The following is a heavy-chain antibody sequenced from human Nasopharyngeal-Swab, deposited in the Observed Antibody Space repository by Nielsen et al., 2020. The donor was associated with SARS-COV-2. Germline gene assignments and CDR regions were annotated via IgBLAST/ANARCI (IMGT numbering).Heavy chain of an antibody. CDR2: IYYTGNT. J-gene: IGHJ4*02. CDR1: GGSISSYY. Sequence: SETLSLTCTVSGGSISSYYWGWIRQPPGKGLEWIGSIYYTGNTYYNPSLKSRLTMLIDTSNNQFSLKLNSVTAADTAVYYCARDRESSGYYQTFDYWGQGTLVTV. D-gene: IGHD3-22*01. V-gene: IGHV4-39*07. CDR3: ARDRESSGYYQTFDY.